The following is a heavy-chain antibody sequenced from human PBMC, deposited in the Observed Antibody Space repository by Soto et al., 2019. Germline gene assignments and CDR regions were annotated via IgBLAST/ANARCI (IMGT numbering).Heavy chain of an antibody. CDR1: GFTFSSYA. V-gene: IGHV3-23*01. J-gene: IGHJ4*02. CDR3: ASPYSGGWSGTYYFDY. Sequence: GGSLRLSCAASGFTFSSYAMSWVRQAPGKGLEWVSAISGSGGSTYYADSVKGRFTISRDNSKNTLYLQMNSLRAEDTAVYNWASPYSGGWSGTYYFDYGGKGTLATVS. CDR2: ISGSGGST. D-gene: IGHD6-19*01.